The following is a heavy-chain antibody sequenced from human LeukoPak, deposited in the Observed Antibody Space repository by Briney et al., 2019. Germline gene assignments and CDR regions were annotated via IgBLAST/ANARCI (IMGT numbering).Heavy chain of an antibody. CDR2: IHSGGYT. J-gene: IGHJ5*02. CDR1: GGSLSGSY. Sequence: SETLSLTCTVSGGSLSGSYWSWIRQPPGQGLEWIAYIHSGGYTNYNPPLRSRVTISVDTSKNQFSLDVSSLSAADTARYYCTQRQGPMSGNYDYFDPWGQGILVTVSS. CDR3: TQRQGPMSGNYDYFDP. D-gene: IGHD1-26*01. V-gene: IGHV4-4*09.